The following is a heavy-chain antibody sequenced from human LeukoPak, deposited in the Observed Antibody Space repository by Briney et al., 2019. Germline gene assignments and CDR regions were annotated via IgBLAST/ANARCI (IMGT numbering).Heavy chain of an antibody. CDR3: ARDSGPYDFWSGYYRGNAFDI. J-gene: IGHJ3*02. D-gene: IGHD3-3*01. Sequence: GGSLRLSCVASGFTFSSCCMIWVRQAPGKGLEWLANIKQNESETHYVDSVKGRFAISRDNAKNSVYLHMSSLRVEDTAVYYCARDSGPYDFWSGYYRGNAFDIWGQGTMVTVSS. V-gene: IGHV3-7*01. CDR1: GFTFSSCC. CDR2: IKQNESET.